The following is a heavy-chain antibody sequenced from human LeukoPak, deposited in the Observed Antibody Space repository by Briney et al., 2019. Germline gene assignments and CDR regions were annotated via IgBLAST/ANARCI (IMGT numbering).Heavy chain of an antibody. J-gene: IGHJ4*02. V-gene: IGHV3-74*03. CDR3: ARDWYYAIDY. D-gene: IGHD2-2*01. CDR1: GFSFSTTW. CDR2: ITSDGTTT. Sequence: GGSLRLSCAASGFSFSTTWMHWVRQLPGQGLVWVARITSDGTTTSYAESVKGRFTISRDNAKNTLYLQMNSLRADDTAVYYCARDWYYAIDYWGQGTLVTVSS.